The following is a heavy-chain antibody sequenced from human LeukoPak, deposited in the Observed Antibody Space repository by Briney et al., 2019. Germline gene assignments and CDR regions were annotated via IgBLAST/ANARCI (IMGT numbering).Heavy chain of an antibody. J-gene: IGHJ6*02. CDR1: GYIFTGYF. V-gene: IGHV1-2*06. CDR2: INPNSDDT. Sequence: GASVKVSCKASGYIFTGYFMHWVRQAPGQGLEWMGRINPNSDDTNYAQQFQGRVTMTRDTSISTAYMELSRLRFDDTAVYYCVRVGLPRVRGVIITGHYYYGMDVWGQGTTVTVSS. D-gene: IGHD3-10*01. CDR3: VRVGLPRVRGVIITGHYYYGMDV.